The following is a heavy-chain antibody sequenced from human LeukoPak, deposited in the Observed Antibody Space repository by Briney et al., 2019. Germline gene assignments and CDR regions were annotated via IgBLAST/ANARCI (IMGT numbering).Heavy chain of an antibody. V-gene: IGHV4-59*08. J-gene: IGHJ6*02. CDR1: GGSISSYY. CDR2: IYYSGST. D-gene: IGHD2-2*01. Sequence: SETLSLTCTVSGGSISSYYWSWIRQPPGKGLEWIGYIYYSGSTNYNPSLKSRVTISVDTSKNQFSLKLSSVTAADTAVYYCARLRGYCSSTSCYLGYYYGMDVWGQGTTVTVSS. CDR3: ARLRGYCSSTSCYLGYYYGMDV.